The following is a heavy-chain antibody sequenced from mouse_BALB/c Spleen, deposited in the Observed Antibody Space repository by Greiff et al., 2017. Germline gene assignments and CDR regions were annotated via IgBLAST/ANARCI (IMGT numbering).Heavy chain of an antibody. CDR2: IDPENGDT. V-gene: IGHV14-4*02. J-gene: IGHJ4*01. CDR3: ARGGNYYAMDY. D-gene: IGHD2-1*01. Sequence: VQLQQSGAELVRSGASVKLSCTASGFNIKDYYMHWVKQRPEQGLEWIGWIDPENGDTEYAPKFQGKATMTADTSSNTAYLQLSSLTSEDTAVYYCARGGNYYAMDYWGQGTSVTVSS. CDR1: GFNIKDYY.